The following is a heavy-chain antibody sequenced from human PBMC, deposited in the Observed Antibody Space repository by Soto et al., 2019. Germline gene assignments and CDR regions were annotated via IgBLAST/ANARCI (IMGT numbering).Heavy chain of an antibody. CDR1: GFTVTRNY. D-gene: IGHD3-10*01. CDR3: ARDTVLLDAFDI. Sequence: PGGSLRLSCAASGFTVTRNYMSWIRQAPGKGLEWVSLFYSDTGTYYADSVKGRFTISRDNAKNTLYLQMNSLRAEDTAVYYCARDTVLLDAFDIWGQGTMVTGSS. CDR2: FYSDTGT. J-gene: IGHJ3*02. V-gene: IGHV3-66*01.